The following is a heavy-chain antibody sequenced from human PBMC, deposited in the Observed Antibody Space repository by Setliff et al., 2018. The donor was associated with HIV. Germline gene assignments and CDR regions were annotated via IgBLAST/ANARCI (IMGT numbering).Heavy chain of an antibody. D-gene: IGHD5-18*01. CDR3: AKGGYGGAYYVAGY. CDR1: GFRVTDTY. CDR2: IYKAGKT. V-gene: IGHV3-53*01. Sequence: PGGSLRLSCEASGFRVTDTYMAWVRQAPGKGLEWVTLIYKAGKTYYADFVKGRFTIARDDTKNTVSLQMTNLEPGDTAMYYRAKGGYGGAYYVAGYWGQGTKVTVSS. J-gene: IGHJ4*02.